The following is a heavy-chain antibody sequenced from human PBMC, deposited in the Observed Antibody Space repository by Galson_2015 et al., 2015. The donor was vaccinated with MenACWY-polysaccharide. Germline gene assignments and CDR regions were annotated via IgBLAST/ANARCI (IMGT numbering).Heavy chain of an antibody. Sequence: SLRLSCAASGFTFSNYAMTWVRQAPGTGLEWVSGISASGGNTYFADSVKGRFTISRDNSKNTLYLQMNSLRAGDTAVYYCAKNLAATGTYSYGMDVWGQGTTVTVSS. V-gene: IGHV3-23*01. J-gene: IGHJ6*02. CDR3: AKNLAATGTYSYGMDV. D-gene: IGHD6-13*01. CDR1: GFTFSNYA. CDR2: ISASGGNT.